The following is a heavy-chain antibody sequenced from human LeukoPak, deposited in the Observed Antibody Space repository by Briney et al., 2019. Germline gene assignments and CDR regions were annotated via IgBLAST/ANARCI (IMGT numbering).Heavy chain of an antibody. CDR2: MNPNSGNT. CDR1: GYTFTSYD. D-gene: IGHD3-3*01. J-gene: IGHJ3*02. Sequence: ASVTVSCKASGYTFTSYDINWVRQATGQGLEWMGWMNPNSGNTGYAQKFQGRVTITRNTSISTAYMELSSLRSEDTAVYYCATKYYDFWSGYSLAFDIWGQGTMVTVSS. V-gene: IGHV1-8*03. CDR3: ATKYYDFWSGYSLAFDI.